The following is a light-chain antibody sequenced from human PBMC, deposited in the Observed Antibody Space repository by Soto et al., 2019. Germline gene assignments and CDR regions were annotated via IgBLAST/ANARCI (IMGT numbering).Light chain of an antibody. CDR3: QQRSNWPPYT. J-gene: IGKJ2*01. CDR1: QGVSNTY. V-gene: IGKV3D-20*02. CDR2: GAS. Sequence: EIVLTQSPGTLSLSPGERATLSCRASQGVSNTYLAWYQQKPGQAPRLLIYGASFRATGIPDRFSGSGSGTDFTLTISSLEPEDFAVYYCQQRSNWPPYTFGQGTKVDIK.